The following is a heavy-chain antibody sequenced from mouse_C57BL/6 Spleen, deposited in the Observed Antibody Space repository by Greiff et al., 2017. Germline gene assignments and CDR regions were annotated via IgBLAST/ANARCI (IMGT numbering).Heavy chain of an antibody. D-gene: IGHD1-1*01. CDR2: IYPGNSDT. J-gene: IGHJ3*01. CDR1: GYTFTSYW. CDR3: TKGCGSSYQAWFAY. V-gene: IGHV1-5*01. Sequence: VQLQQSGTVLARPGASVKMSCKTSGYTFTSYWMHWVKQRPGQGLEWIGAIYPGNSDTSYNQKFKGKAKLTAVTSASTAYMELSSLTNEDSAVYYCTKGCGSSYQAWFAYWGQGTLVTVSA.